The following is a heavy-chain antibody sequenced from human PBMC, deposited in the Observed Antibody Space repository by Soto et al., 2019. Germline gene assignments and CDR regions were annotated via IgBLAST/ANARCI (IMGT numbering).Heavy chain of an antibody. D-gene: IGHD5-18*01. CDR3: ARAGAQLWLDAFDI. Sequence: SVKVSSKASGYTFSSYAMHWVRQAPGQRLEWMGWINAGNGNTKYSQKFQGRVIIVRDTSASTAYMELSSLRSEDTAVYYCARAGAQLWLDAFDIWGQGTVVTVSS. CDR2: INAGNGNT. V-gene: IGHV1-3*01. J-gene: IGHJ3*02. CDR1: GYTFSSYA.